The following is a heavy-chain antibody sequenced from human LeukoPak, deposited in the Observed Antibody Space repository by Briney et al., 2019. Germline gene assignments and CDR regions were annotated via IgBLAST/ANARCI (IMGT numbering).Heavy chain of an antibody. J-gene: IGHJ4*02. CDR1: GYTFTSYG. D-gene: IGHD3-22*01. CDR3: ARVRDYYDSSGYYYVGYFDY. Sequence: SVKVSCKASGYTFTSYGISWVRQAPGQGLEWLGGIIPIFGTANYAQKFQGRVTITADESTSTAYMELSSLRSEDTAVYYCARVRDYYDSSGYYYVGYFDYWGQGTLVTVSS. CDR2: IIPIFGTA. V-gene: IGHV1-69*13.